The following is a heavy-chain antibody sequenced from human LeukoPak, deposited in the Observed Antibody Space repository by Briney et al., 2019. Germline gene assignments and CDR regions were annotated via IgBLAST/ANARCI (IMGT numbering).Heavy chain of an antibody. J-gene: IGHJ5*02. V-gene: IGHV1-2*02. CDR2: INPNSGGT. Sequence: ASVKVSCKASGYTFTCYYMHWVRQAPGQGLEGMGWINPNSGGTNYAQKFQGRVTMTRDTSISTAYMELSRLRSDDTAVYYCARALTTVTTWFWFDPWGQGTLVTASS. CDR3: ARALTTVTTWFWFDP. D-gene: IGHD4-17*01. CDR1: GYTFTCYY.